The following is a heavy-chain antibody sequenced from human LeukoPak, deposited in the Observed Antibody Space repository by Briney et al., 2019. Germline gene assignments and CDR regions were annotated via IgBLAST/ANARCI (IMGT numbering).Heavy chain of an antibody. V-gene: IGHV7-4-1*02. J-gene: IGHJ4*02. D-gene: IGHD5-12*01. Sequence: GASVKVSCKASGYTFTRYAMNWVRQAPGQGLEWMGWINTNTGNPTYAQGFTGRFVFSLDTSVSTAYVQISSLEAEDTAVYYCTTTQAVSGYYYFHYWGQGTLVTVSS. CDR3: TTTQAVSGYYYFHY. CDR2: INTNTGNP. CDR1: GYTFTRYA.